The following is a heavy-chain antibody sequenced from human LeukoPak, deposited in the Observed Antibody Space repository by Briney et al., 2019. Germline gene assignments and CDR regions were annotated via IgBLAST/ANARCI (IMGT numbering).Heavy chain of an antibody. D-gene: IGHD3-22*01. J-gene: IGHJ4*02. CDR1: GYTFTSYD. Sequence: ASVKVSCKASGYTFTSYDINWVRQATGQGLEWMGWMNPNSGNTGYAQKFQGRVTITRNTSISTAYMELSSLRSEDTAVYYCARGTYYYDSSGYNYLSFDYWGQGTLVTVSS. V-gene: IGHV1-8*03. CDR3: ARGTYYYDSSGYNYLSFDY. CDR2: MNPNSGNT.